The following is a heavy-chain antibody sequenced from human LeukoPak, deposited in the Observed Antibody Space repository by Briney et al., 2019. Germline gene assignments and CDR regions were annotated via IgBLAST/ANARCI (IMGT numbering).Heavy chain of an antibody. J-gene: IGHJ4*02. V-gene: IGHV3-20*01. CDR2: INWNGGST. Sequence: GGSLRLSCAASGFTFDDYGMSWVRHAPGKGLEWVSGINWNGGSTGYADSVKGRFTISRDNAKNSLYLQMNSLRAEDTALYHCARVAFKGYYFDYWGQGTLVTVSS. CDR1: GFTFDDYG. CDR3: ARVAFKGYYFDY.